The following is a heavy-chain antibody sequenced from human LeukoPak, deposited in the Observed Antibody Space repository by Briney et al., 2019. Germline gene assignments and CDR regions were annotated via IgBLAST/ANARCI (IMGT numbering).Heavy chain of an antibody. CDR3: ASPIIMVRGLIIDLGY. J-gene: IGHJ4*02. CDR1: GYTFTSYD. Sequence: ASVKVSCKASGYTFTSYDINWVRQATGQGLEWMGWMNPNSGNTGYAQKFQGRVTMTRNTSISTAYMELSSLRSEDTAVYYCASPIIMVRGLIIDLGYWGQGTPVTVSS. CDR2: MNPNSGNT. V-gene: IGHV1-8*01. D-gene: IGHD3-10*01.